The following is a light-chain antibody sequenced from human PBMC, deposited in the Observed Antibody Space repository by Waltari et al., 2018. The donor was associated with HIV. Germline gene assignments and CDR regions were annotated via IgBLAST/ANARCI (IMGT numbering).Light chain of an antibody. CDR3: SSYTSSTILA. Sequence: QSALTQPASVSGSPGQSITISCTGTSSDVGGYNYVSWYQQHPGKAPKLMIYEVSNRPAGVSDRFSGSKSGNPASLTISGLQAADEGDYYCSSYTSSTILAFGEGTKLTVL. CDR2: EVS. CDR1: SSDVGGYNY. V-gene: IGLV2-14*01. J-gene: IGLJ2*01.